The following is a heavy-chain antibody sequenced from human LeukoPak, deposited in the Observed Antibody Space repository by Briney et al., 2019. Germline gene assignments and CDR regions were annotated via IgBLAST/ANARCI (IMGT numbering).Heavy chain of an antibody. Sequence: PGGSLRLSCAASGFTFSSYEMNWVRQAPGKGLEWVSYISSSGSTIYYADSVKGRFTISRDNAKNSLYLQMNSLRAEDTAVYARDRASGWLLYLTHWGQGTLVTVSS. V-gene: IGHV3-48*03. CDR2: ISSSGSTI. CDR1: GFTFSSYE. CDR3: DRASGWLLYLTH. D-gene: IGHD3/OR15-3a*01. J-gene: IGHJ4*02.